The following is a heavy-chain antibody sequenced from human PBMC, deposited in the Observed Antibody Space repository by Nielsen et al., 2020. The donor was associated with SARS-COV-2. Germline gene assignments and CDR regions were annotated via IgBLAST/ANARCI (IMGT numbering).Heavy chain of an antibody. Sequence: GGSLRLSCAASGFTFSSYAMHWVRQAPGKGLEWVANIKQDGSEKYYVDSVKGRFTISRDNAKNSLYLQMNSLRAEDTAVYYCAREDAVVPAAVTLLYYYYYMDVWGKGTTVTVSS. CDR3: AREDAVVPAAVTLLYYYYYMDV. D-gene: IGHD2-2*01. J-gene: IGHJ6*03. CDR1: GFTFSSYA. CDR2: IKQDGSEK. V-gene: IGHV3-7*03.